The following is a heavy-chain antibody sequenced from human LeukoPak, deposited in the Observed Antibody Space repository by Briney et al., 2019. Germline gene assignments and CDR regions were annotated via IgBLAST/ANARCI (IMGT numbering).Heavy chain of an antibody. CDR3: ARPSPVVPAAIGWFDP. V-gene: IGHV4-39*07. D-gene: IGHD2-2*02. CDR1: GGSISSSSYY. Sequence: SETLSLTCTVSGGSISSSSYYWGWIRQPPGKGLEWIGSIYYSGGTYYNPSLKSRVTISVDTSKNQFSLKLSSVTAADAAVYYCARPSPVVPAAIGWFDPWGQGTLVTVSS. CDR2: IYYSGGT. J-gene: IGHJ5*02.